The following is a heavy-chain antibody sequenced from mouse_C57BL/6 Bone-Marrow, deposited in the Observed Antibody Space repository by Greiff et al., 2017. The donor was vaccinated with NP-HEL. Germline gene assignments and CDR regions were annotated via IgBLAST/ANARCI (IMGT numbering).Heavy chain of an antibody. CDR1: GYAFSSSW. CDR3: AREDGNYCFDY. V-gene: IGHV1-82*01. D-gene: IGHD2-1*01. Sequence: VQLQQSGPELVKPGASVKISCKASGYAFSSSWMNWVKQRPGKGLEWIGRIYPGDGDTNYNGKFKGKATLTADKSSSTAYMQLSSLTSEDSAVYFCAREDGNYCFDYWGQGTTLTVSS. J-gene: IGHJ2*01. CDR2: IYPGDGDT.